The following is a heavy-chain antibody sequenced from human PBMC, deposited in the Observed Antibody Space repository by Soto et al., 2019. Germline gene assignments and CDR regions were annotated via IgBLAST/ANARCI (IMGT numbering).Heavy chain of an antibody. CDR1: GGTFSSYT. V-gene: IGHV1-69*02. CDR2: IIPILGIA. D-gene: IGHD6-6*01. Sequence: QVQLVQSGAEVKKPGSSVKVSCKASGGTFSSYTISWVRQAPGQGLEWMGRIIPILGIANYAKKFQGRVTITADKSTSTAYMELSSLRSEDTAVYYCARGFEYSSSGLNNWFDPWGQGTLVTVSS. CDR3: ARGFEYSSSGLNNWFDP. J-gene: IGHJ5*02.